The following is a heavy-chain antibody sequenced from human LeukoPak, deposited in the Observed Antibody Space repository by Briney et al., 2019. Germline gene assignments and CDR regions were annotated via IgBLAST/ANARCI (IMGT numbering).Heavy chain of an antibody. V-gene: IGHV3-74*01. J-gene: IGHJ3*02. CDR2: INTDGSST. Sequence: PGGSLRLSYAASGFTFSSYWMHWVRQAPGKGLVWVSRINTDGSSTSYADSVKGRFTISRDNAKNTLYLQMNSLRAEDTAVYYCARDGAADLRRGDAFDIWGQGTMVTVSS. CDR1: GFTFSSYW. CDR3: ARDGAADLRRGDAFDI. D-gene: IGHD3-10*01.